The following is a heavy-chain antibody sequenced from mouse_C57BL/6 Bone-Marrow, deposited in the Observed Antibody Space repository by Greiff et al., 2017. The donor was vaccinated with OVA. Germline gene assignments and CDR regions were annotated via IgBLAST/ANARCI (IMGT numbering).Heavy chain of an antibody. Sequence: VKLQESGPGLVQPSQSLSITCTVSGFSLTSYGVHWVRQSPGKGLEWLGVIWSGGSTDYNAAFISRLSISKDNSKSQVFFKINSLQADDTAIYYCASYSNPYYAMDYWGQGTSVTVSS. D-gene: IGHD2-5*01. CDR2: IWSGGST. CDR3: ASYSNPYYAMDY. CDR1: GFSLTSYG. V-gene: IGHV2-2*01. J-gene: IGHJ4*01.